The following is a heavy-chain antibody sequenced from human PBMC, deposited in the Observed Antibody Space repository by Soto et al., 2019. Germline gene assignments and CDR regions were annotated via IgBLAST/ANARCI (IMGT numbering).Heavy chain of an antibody. Sequence: QVQLQQWGAGLLKPSETLSLTCAVYGGSFSGYYWSWIRQPPGKGLEWIGEINHSGSTNYNPSLKSRVTISVDTSKNQFSLKLSSVTAADTAVYYCARALRGSRGYFDLWGRGTLVTVSS. CDR3: ARALRGSRGYFDL. V-gene: IGHV4-34*01. D-gene: IGHD3-10*01. J-gene: IGHJ2*01. CDR2: INHSGST. CDR1: GGSFSGYY.